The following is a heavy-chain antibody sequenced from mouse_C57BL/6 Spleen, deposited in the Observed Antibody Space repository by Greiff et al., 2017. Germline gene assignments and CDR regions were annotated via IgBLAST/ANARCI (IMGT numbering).Heavy chain of an antibody. J-gene: IGHJ2*01. CDR1: GYTFTSYW. V-gene: IGHV1-64*01. CDR3: ARYAYGYDVSYYFDY. D-gene: IGHD2-2*01. CDR2: IHPNSGST. Sequence: QVQLQQPGAELVKPGASVKLSCKASGYTFTSYWMHWVKQRPGQGLEWIGMIHPNSGSTNYNEKFKGKATVTVDKSSSTAYMQLSSLTSEDSAVYYCARYAYGYDVSYYFDYWGQGTTLTVSS.